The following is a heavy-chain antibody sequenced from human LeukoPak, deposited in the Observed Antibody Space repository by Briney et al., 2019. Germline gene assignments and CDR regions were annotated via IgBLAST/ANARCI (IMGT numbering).Heavy chain of an antibody. J-gene: IGHJ5*02. CDR1: GFTFSSYA. Sequence: GGSLRLSCSASGFTFSSYAMHWVRQAPGKGLEYVSAISSNGGSTYYADSVKGRFTISRDNSKNTLYLQMSSLRAEDTAVYYCVKGYCSNTGCGFAPWAQGPLVTVSP. V-gene: IGHV3-64D*06. CDR3: VKGYCSNTGCGFAP. CDR2: ISSNGGST. D-gene: IGHD2-2*01.